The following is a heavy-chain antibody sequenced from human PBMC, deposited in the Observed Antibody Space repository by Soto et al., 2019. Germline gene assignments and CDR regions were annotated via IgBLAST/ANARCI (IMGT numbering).Heavy chain of an antibody. Sequence: SVKVSCPASGGSISSFGISWVRQAPGQGLEWMGGIVPVFGRPNYAQRFRGRLTITADESTSTGYMELISLRSDDTAVYYCARAVGGYKGWGQGPEVTIAS. V-gene: IGHV1-69*13. CDR3: ARAVGGYKG. CDR1: GGSISSFG. D-gene: IGHD1-26*01. CDR2: IVPVFGRP. J-gene: IGHJ4*01.